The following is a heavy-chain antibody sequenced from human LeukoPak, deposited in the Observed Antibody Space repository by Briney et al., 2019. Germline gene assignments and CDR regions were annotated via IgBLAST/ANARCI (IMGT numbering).Heavy chain of an antibody. CDR3: ARGYSSSWYYWFDP. CDR2: ISGSGGST. V-gene: IGHV3-23*01. D-gene: IGHD6-13*01. CDR1: GFTFSSYG. J-gene: IGHJ5*02. Sequence: GGSLRLSCAASGFTFSSYGMSWVRQAPGKGLEWVSAISGSGGSTFYADSVKGRFTISRDNSKNTLYLQMNSLRAEDTAVYYCARGYSSSWYYWFDPWGQGTLVTVSS.